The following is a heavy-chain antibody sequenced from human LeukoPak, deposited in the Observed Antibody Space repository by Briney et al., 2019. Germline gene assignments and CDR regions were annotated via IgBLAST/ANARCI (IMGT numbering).Heavy chain of an antibody. D-gene: IGHD3-10*01. CDR1: GETFSGYY. CDR2: ISHSGNT. V-gene: IGHV4-34*08. Sequence: SETLSLTCAVYGETFSGYYWSWIRQPPGKGLEWIGEISHSGNTNYNPSLKSRVTVAVDTSKNQFSLQLTSVTAADTAVYYCARSASLIRGIKCDYWSQGTLVTVSS. CDR3: ARSASLIRGIKCDY. J-gene: IGHJ4*02.